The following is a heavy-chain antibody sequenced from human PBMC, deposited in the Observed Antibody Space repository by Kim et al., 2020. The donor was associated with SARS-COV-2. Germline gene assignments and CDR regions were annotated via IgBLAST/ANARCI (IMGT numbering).Heavy chain of an antibody. CDR1: GFTFGDYA. CDR3: AKGPLGGYCSGGSCYSDYFDS. V-gene: IGHV3-9*01. J-gene: IGHJ4*02. CDR2: ISRNSGSI. D-gene: IGHD2-15*01. Sequence: GGSLRVSCAASGFTFGDYAMHWVRQAPGKGLVWVSGISRNSGSIGYADSVKGRFTISRDNAKNSLYLQMNSLRAEDTALYYCAKGPLGGYCSGGSCYSDYFDSWGQGTLVTVSS.